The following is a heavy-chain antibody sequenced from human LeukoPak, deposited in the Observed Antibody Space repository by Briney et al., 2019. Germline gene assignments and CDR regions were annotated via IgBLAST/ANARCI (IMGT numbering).Heavy chain of an antibody. J-gene: IGHJ4*02. CDR2: INSDGSST. CDR1: GFTFSGYW. V-gene: IGHV3-74*01. Sequence: PGGSLRLSCAASGFTFSGYWMHWVRQAPGKGLVWVSRINSDGSSTNYADSVKGRFTISRDNAKSTLYLQMNSLRAEDTAVYYCARAGSTWYEDYWGQGTLVTVSS. D-gene: IGHD6-13*01. CDR3: ARAGSTWYEDY.